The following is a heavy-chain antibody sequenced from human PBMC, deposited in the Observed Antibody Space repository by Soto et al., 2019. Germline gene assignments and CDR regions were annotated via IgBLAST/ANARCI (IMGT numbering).Heavy chain of an antibody. D-gene: IGHD3-22*01. CDR3: AKSQYYYDSSGYYHGDY. V-gene: IGHV3-23*01. Sequence: EVQLLESGGGLVQPGGSLRLSCAASGFTFSSYAMSWVRQAPGKGLEWVSAISGSGGSTYYADSVKGRFTISRDNSKNTLYLQMNSLRAEDTAVYYCAKSQYYYDSSGYYHGDYWGQGTLVTVSS. J-gene: IGHJ4*02. CDR1: GFTFSSYA. CDR2: ISGSGGST.